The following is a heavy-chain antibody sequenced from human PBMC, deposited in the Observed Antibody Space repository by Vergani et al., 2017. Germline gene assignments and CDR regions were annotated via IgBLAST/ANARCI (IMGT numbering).Heavy chain of an antibody. D-gene: IGHD6-19*01. Sequence: QVQLVQSGAEVKKPGASVKVSCKASGYTFTGYYMHWVRQAPGQGLEWMGWINPNSGGTNYAQKFQGRVTMTRDTSISTAYMELSRLRSADTAVYYCARVRFVGSGRYYFDYWGQGTLVTVSS. J-gene: IGHJ4*02. CDR3: ARVRFVGSGRYYFDY. CDR1: GYTFTGYY. CDR2: INPNSGGT. V-gene: IGHV1-2*02.